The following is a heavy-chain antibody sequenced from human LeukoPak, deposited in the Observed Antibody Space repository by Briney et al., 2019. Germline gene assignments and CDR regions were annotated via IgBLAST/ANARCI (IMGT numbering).Heavy chain of an antibody. CDR1: GFTFSSYW. CDR3: ARGWGDCTTVSCYTGGDVFDI. CDR2: IKQDGSEK. J-gene: IGHJ3*02. D-gene: IGHD2-2*02. V-gene: IGHV3-7*01. Sequence: GGSLRLSCVASGFTFSSYWMSWARQAPGKGLQWVANIKQDGSEKYYVDSVKGRFTISRDNAKNSLFLQMNSLRAEDTAVYYCARGWGDCTTVSCYTGGDVFDIWGQGTMVTVSS.